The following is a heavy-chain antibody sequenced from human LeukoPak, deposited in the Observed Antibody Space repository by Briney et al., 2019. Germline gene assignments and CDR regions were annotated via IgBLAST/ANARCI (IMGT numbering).Heavy chain of an antibody. CDR3: ARGRVAAAGTLLNH. CDR1: GGSVSSGSYY. V-gene: IGHV4-61*01. D-gene: IGHD6-13*01. J-gene: IGHJ5*02. CDR2: INHSGST. Sequence: SETLSLTCTVSGGSVSSGSYYWSWIRQPPGKGLEWIGEINHSGSTNYNPSLKSRVTISVDTSKNQFSLKLSSVTAADTAVYYCARGRVAAAGTLLNHWGQGTLVTVSS.